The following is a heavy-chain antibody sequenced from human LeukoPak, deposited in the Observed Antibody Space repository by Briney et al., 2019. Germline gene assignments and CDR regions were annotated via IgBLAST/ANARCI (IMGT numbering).Heavy chain of an antibody. CDR1: GGSISSSSYY. Sequence: PSETLSLTCTVSGGSISSSSYYWGWIRQPPGKGLEWIGSIYYSGSTYYNPSLKSRVTISVDTSKNQFSLKLSSVTAADTAVYYCARIVVVVAANDYYYYMDVWGKGTTVTIPS. CDR2: IYYSGST. J-gene: IGHJ6*03. D-gene: IGHD2-15*01. CDR3: ARIVVVVAANDYYYYMDV. V-gene: IGHV4-39*01.